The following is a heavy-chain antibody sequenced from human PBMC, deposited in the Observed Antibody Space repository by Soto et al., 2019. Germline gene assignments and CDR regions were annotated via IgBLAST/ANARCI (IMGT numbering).Heavy chain of an antibody. J-gene: IGHJ3*01. CDR1: GFTFSSYD. CDR3: ARGYGVKSGTFDF. Sequence: QVQLVESGGGGVQPGRSLRLSCAASGFTFSSYDMHWVRQAPGKWLDWVAVIWYDGSNKDYADSVKGRFTISRDNSKNTLYLQMNSLRGEDTAVYYCARGYGVKSGTFDFWGQGTMVTVSS. D-gene: IGHD4-17*01. CDR2: IWYDGSNK. V-gene: IGHV3-33*01.